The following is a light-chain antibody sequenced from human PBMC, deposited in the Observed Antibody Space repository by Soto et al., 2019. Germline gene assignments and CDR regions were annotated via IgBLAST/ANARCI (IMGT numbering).Light chain of an antibody. CDR1: QSVSSL. J-gene: IGKJ5*01. CDR2: RAS. Sequence: EIVLTQSPATLSLSPWERATLSCSPSQSVSSLLAWYQQKPGQAPRLLIYRASTRASGISGRFSGSGSGTEFTLTITSLQSEDFAVYYCQQYNEWPITFGQGTRLEIK. V-gene: IGKV3-15*01. CDR3: QQYNEWPIT.